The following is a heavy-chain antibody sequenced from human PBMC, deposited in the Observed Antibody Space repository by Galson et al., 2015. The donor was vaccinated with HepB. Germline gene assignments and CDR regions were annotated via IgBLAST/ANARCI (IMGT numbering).Heavy chain of an antibody. CDR2: INPSGGST. CDR3: AKLHTAMAGSDMEAFDY. Sequence: SVKVSCKASGYTFTSYYMHWVRQAPGQGLEWMGIINPSGGSTSYAQKFQGRVTMTRDTSTSTAYMELSSLRSEDTAVYYCAKLHTAMAGSDMEAFDYWGQGTLVTVSS. D-gene: IGHD5-18*01. J-gene: IGHJ4*02. CDR1: GYTFTSYY. V-gene: IGHV1-46*01.